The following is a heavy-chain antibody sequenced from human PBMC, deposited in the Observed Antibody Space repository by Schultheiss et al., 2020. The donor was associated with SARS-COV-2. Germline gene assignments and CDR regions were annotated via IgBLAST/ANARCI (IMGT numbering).Heavy chain of an antibody. Sequence: LRLSCTVSGGSISSGDYYWSWIRQPPGKGLEWIGYIYYSGSTYYNPSLKSRVTISVDTSKNQFSLKLSSVTAADTAVYYCARVSFGITIFGVVHRGPWDWGQGTLVTVSS. CDR3: ARVSFGITIFGVVHRGPWD. J-gene: IGHJ4*02. D-gene: IGHD3-3*01. CDR2: IYYSGST. CDR1: GGSISSGDYY. V-gene: IGHV4-30-4*01.